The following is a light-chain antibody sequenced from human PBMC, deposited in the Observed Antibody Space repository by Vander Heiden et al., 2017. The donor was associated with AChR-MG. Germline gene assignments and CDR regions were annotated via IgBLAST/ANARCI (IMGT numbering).Light chain of an antibody. J-gene: IGKJ2*01. CDR3: QHLNSYSYT. V-gene: IGKV1-9*01. CDR1: QGISGY. Sequence: DIQLTQSPSFLSASVGDRVTITCRASQGISGYLAWYQQIPGKTPKLLIYAASTLQSGVPSRFSGSGSGTEFTLTISSLQPEDFATYYCQHLNSYSYTFGQRTKLEIK. CDR2: AAS.